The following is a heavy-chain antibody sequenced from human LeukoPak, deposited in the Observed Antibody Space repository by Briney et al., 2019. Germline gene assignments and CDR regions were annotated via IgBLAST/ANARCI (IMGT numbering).Heavy chain of an antibody. V-gene: IGHV3-74*01. CDR1: GVSFSTTW. CDR2: VSSNGSRT. D-gene: IGHD3-16*01. J-gene: IGHJ4*02. Sequence: GGSLRLSCAASGVSFSTTWMHWVRQAPGKGLMWVSHVSSNGSRTYADSVKGRFTVSRDNNKDMVYLQMSSLRAEDTAVYYCATDGAYGLTHWGQGTLVTVSS. CDR3: ATDGAYGLTH.